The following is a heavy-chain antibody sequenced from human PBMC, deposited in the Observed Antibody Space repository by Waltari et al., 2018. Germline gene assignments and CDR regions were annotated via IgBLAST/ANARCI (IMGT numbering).Heavy chain of an antibody. D-gene: IGHD1-26*01. CDR2: ISNSGGDT. J-gene: IGHJ4*02. CDR1: GFTVSSYA. V-gene: IGHV3-23*01. CDR3: AKTRGNYYYFDY. Sequence: EVQLLESGGGLVQPGGSLRLSCAASGFTVSSYAMSWVRQAPGKGLEWVSAISNSGGDTYYAESVKGRFTISRDNSKNTLYLQMNSLRAEDTAVYYCAKTRGNYYYFDYWGQGTLVTASS.